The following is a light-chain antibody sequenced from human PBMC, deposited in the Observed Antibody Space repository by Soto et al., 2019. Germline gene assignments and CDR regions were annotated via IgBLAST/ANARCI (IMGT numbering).Light chain of an antibody. J-gene: IGLJ1*01. Sequence: QSVLTQPASVSGSPGQSIAISCTGTSSDVGGYNSVSWYQQHPGKVPTVMIYGVTNRPSGVSDRFSGSKSGNTASLTISGLQADDEADYYCCSYTNTNTLVFGTGTKLTVL. CDR3: CSYTNTNTLV. V-gene: IGLV2-14*01. CDR1: SSDVGGYNS. CDR2: GVT.